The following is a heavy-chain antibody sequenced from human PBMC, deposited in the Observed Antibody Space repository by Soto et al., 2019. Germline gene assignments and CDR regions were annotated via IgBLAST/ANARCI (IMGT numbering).Heavy chain of an antibody. J-gene: IGHJ4*02. CDR3: AKDPWGSIAARLPPPRVPWIDY. D-gene: IGHD6-6*01. V-gene: IGHV3-23*01. CDR1: GFTFSSYA. CDR2: ISGSGGST. Sequence: PGGSLRLSCAASGFTFSSYAMSWVRQARGKGLEWVSAISGSGGSTYYADSVKGRFTISRDNSKNTLYLQMNSLRAEDTAVYYCAKDPWGSIAARLPPPRVPWIDYWGQGTLVTVPQ.